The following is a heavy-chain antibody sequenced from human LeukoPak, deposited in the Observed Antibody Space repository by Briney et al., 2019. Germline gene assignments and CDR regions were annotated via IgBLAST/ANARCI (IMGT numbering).Heavy chain of an antibody. J-gene: IGHJ4*02. Sequence: AGGSLRLSCAASGFTFSSYSMNWVRQAPGKGLEWVSSISSSSSYIYYADSVKGRFAISRDNAKNSLYLQMNSLRAEDTAVYYCASLSINYGSVLFDYWGQGTLVTVSS. CDR3: ASLSINYGSVLFDY. D-gene: IGHD3-10*01. CDR2: ISSSSSYI. CDR1: GFTFSSYS. V-gene: IGHV3-21*01.